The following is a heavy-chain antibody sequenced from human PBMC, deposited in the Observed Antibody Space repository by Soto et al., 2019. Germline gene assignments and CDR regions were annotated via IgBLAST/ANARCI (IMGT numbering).Heavy chain of an antibody. J-gene: IGHJ4*02. V-gene: IGHV4-34*01. Sequence: SETLSLTCAVYGGSFNDHYWTWIRQPPGKGLEWIGEVNHRGSTNYNPPLKSRVTISADTSKNQVSLKLTSVTAADTAVYYCVRGISVNVLVQRDAPDKYCFDSWGQGTLVTVSS. CDR2: VNHRGST. CDR3: VRGISVNVLVQRDAPDKYCFDS. D-gene: IGHD6-13*01. CDR1: GGSFNDHY.